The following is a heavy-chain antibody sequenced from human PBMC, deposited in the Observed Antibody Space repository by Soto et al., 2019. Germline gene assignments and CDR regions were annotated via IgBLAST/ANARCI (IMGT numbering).Heavy chain of an antibody. CDR1: GFTFSSYA. CDR2: ISYDGSNK. J-gene: IGHJ6*01. V-gene: IGHV3-30-3*01. Sequence: QVQLVESGGGVVQPGRSLRLSCAASGFTFSSYAMHWVRQAPGKGLEWVAVISYDGSNKYYADSVKGRFTISRDNSKNTLYLQMNSLRAEDTAVYYCASVRIAAAWDYYGMDVW. CDR3: ASVRIAAAWDYYGMDV. D-gene: IGHD6-13*01.